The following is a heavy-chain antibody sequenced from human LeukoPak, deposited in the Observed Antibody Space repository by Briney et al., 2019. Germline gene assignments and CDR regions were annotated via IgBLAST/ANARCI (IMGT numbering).Heavy chain of an antibody. Sequence: PGGSLRLSCAASGFTFSSYWMNWARQAPGKGLEWVASINHNGNANYYVDPVKGRFTISRDNAKNSLYLQMSNLRAEDTAVYFCARGGGLDVWGQGATVTVSS. J-gene: IGHJ6*02. D-gene: IGHD3-16*01. V-gene: IGHV3-7*03. CDR2: INHNGNAN. CDR1: GFTFSSYW. CDR3: ARGGGLDV.